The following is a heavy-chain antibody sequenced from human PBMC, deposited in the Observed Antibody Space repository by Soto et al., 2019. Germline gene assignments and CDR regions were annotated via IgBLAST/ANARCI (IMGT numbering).Heavy chain of an antibody. CDR3: AREKNIVVLPLLSLDF. CDR1: GGTFDNYA. V-gene: IGHV1-69*06. CDR2: IIPIIGTP. J-gene: IGHJ4*02. D-gene: IGHD2-21*01. Sequence: VQLVQSGAEVKKPGSSVIVSCKASGGTFDNYAISWVRQAPGQGLEWMGGIIPIIGTPSYAQRFQGRVTVIADKSRGTAYMELRSLRSEDTAGYYCAREKNIVVLPLLSLDFWGQGTQVIVSS.